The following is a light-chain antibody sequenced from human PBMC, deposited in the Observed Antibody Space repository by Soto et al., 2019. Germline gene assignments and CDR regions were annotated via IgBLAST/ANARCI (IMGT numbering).Light chain of an antibody. J-gene: IGLJ1*01. Sequence: QSVLTQPASVSGSPGQSITISCTGTSSDVGGYNYVSWYQQHPGKAPKLMIYDVSNRPSGVSNRFSGSKSGNTASLTISGLQAEDEADYYCSSHTSSSTGYVFGTGTKVTVL. CDR2: DVS. V-gene: IGLV2-14*01. CDR1: SSDVGGYNY. CDR3: SSHTSSSTGYV.